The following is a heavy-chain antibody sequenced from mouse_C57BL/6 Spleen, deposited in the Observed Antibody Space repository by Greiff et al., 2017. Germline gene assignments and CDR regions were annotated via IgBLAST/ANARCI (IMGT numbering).Heavy chain of an antibody. D-gene: IGHD1-1*01. CDR3: ARNYGTPFAY. V-gene: IGHV1-69*01. Sequence: QVQLQQPGAELVMPGASVKLSCKASGYTFTSYWMHWVKQRPGQGLEWIGEIAPSDSYTNYNQKFKGKFTLTVDKASSTAYMQLSSLTSEDSAVYYCARNYGTPFAYWGQGTLVTVSA. J-gene: IGHJ3*01. CDR2: IAPSDSYT. CDR1: GYTFTSYW.